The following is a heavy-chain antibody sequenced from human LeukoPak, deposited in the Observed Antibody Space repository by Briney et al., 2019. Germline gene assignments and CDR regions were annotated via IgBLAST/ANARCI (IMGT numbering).Heavy chain of an antibody. Sequence: GALRLSCAASGFTFSSSAMSWVRQAPGKGLEWVSSISASGVMTYYADSVKGRFTVSRDNSKNSLYLQMSSLTAADTAVYYCAKDRSIGTYYTFDHWGQGTLVTVSS. CDR2: ISASGVMT. CDR3: AKDRSIGTYYTFDH. D-gene: IGHD1-26*01. CDR1: GFTFSSSA. J-gene: IGHJ4*02. V-gene: IGHV3-23*01.